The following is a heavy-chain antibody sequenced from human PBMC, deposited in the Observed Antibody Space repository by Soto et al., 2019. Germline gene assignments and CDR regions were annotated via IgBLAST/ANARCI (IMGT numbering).Heavy chain of an antibody. D-gene: IGHD1-1*01. J-gene: IGHJ5*02. Sequence: SETLSLTCTVSGGSISSSSYYWGWIRQPPGKGLEWIGSIFYSGSTYYNPSLKSRVTISVDTSKNQFSLNLSFVTAADTAVYYVVRRFHGTGATHPWGQGALVTVAS. CDR2: IFYSGST. V-gene: IGHV4-39*01. CDR3: VRRFHGTGATHP. CDR1: GGSISSSSYY.